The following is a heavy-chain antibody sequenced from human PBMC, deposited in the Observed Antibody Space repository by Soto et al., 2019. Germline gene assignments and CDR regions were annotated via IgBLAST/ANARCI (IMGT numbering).Heavy chain of an antibody. Sequence: PSETLSLTCTVSGCSIINSLNYWGWIRQPPGKGLEWIGTIYYTGSTYYNPSLKSRVTISVDTSRNQFSLRLSSVTAADTAVYYCARQGRCSISSCFDVGSPYNYFNPWGQGTLVTVSS. CDR1: GCSIINSLNY. D-gene: IGHD2-2*01. V-gene: IGHV4-39*01. CDR3: ARQGRCSISSCFDVGSPYNYFNP. J-gene: IGHJ5*02. CDR2: IYYTGST.